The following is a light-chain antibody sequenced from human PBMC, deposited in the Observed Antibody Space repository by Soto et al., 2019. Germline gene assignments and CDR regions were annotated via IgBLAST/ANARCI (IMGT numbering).Light chain of an antibody. J-gene: IGKJ4*01. CDR2: GAS. Sequence: EIVMTQSPATLSVXXGXRATLSCRASQSVSTNLAWYQQKPGQGPRLLIFGASTRAIGIPARFSGSGSGTDFTLTISSLQSEDFAVYYCQHYNELPLTFGGGTKVEIK. V-gene: IGKV3-15*01. CDR1: QSVSTN. CDR3: QHYNELPLT.